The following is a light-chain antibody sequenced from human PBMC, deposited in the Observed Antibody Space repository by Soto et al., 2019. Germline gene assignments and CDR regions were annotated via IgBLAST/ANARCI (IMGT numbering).Light chain of an antibody. J-gene: IGKJ1*01. CDR3: QHYSSLPWT. V-gene: IGKV1-8*01. Sequence: IRITQSPSSLAASPGDRVTITCRASQSISNYLAWYQQRPGGPPKLLVYAASTLHSAVPSRFSGSGSETDFTLSINRLQSEDFATYFCQHYSSLPWTFGQGTKVEVK. CDR2: AAS. CDR1: QSISNY.